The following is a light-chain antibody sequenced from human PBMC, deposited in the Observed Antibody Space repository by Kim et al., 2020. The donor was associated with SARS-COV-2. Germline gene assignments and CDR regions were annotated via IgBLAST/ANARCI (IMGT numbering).Light chain of an antibody. Sequence: ERATENGRASERGGSKVAWDQKKTGMQPRHINDGASTRATGIPDRCNGRGSGTKFTLNISSLQSEDFAVYYCQQYNKWYTFGQGTKLEI. CDR2: GAS. CDR3: QQYNKWYT. J-gene: IGKJ2*01. V-gene: IGKV3-15*01. CDR1: ERGGSK.